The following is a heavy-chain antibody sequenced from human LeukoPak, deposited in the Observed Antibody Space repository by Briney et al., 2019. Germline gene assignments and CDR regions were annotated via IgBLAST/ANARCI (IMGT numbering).Heavy chain of an antibody. CDR1: GYTFTSYG. D-gene: IGHD2-15*01. CDR3: ARAAGYCSGGSCYTLYYFDY. V-gene: IGHV1-18*01. CDR2: ISAYNDNT. Sequence: ASVKVSCKASGYTFTSYGISWVRQAPGQGLEWMGWISAYNDNTNYAQKLQGRVTMTTDTSTSTAYMELRRLRSDDTAVYYCARAAGYCSGGSCYTLYYFDYWGQGTLVTVSS. J-gene: IGHJ4*02.